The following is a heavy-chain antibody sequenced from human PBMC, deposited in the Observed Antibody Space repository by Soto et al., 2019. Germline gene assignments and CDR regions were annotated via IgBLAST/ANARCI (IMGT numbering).Heavy chain of an antibody. V-gene: IGHV4-4*02. CDR1: GGSISSSYW. D-gene: IGHD5-12*01. CDR2: IYHSGST. CDR3: ASRPRRATTHFGDY. J-gene: IGHJ4*02. Sequence: QVQLQESGPRLVKPSGTLSLTCAVSGGSISSSYWWSWVRQSPGKGLEWIGEIYHSGSTNYNPSLKRRVTISVDKSKKQLSLKLNAVTAADTAVYFCASRPRRATTHFGDYWGQGTLVTVSS.